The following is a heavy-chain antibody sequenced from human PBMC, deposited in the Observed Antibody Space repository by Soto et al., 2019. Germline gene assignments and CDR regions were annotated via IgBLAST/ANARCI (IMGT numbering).Heavy chain of an antibody. D-gene: IGHD6-13*01. CDR1: GYSFTSYW. J-gene: IGHJ6*02. V-gene: IGHV5-51*01. CDR2: IFPGDSDT. CDR3: ARGSSPYYYNYGMDV. Sequence: LGESLKISCKGSGYSFTSYWIGWVRQMPGKGLEWMGIIFPGDSDTRYSPSFQGQVTISADKSISTAYLQWSSLKASDTAMYYCARGSSPYYYNYGMDVWGQGTTVTVSS.